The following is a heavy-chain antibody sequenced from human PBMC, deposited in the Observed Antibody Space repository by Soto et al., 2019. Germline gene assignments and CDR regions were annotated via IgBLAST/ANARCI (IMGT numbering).Heavy chain of an antibody. J-gene: IGHJ6*02. Sequence: EVQLVESGGGLVKPGGSLRLSCAASGFTFSSYSMNWVRQAPGKGLEWVSSISSSSSYIYYADSVKGRFTISRDNAKNSLYLQRNSLRAEDTAVYYCAREWDDILTGYHYGMDVWGQGTTVTVSS. CDR2: ISSSSSYI. D-gene: IGHD3-9*01. CDR3: AREWDDILTGYHYGMDV. V-gene: IGHV3-21*01. CDR1: GFTFSSYS.